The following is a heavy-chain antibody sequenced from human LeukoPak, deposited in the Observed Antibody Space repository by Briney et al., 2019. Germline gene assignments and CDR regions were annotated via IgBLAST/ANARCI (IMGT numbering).Heavy chain of an antibody. D-gene: IGHD3-9*01. CDR3: AGDAGHFHWLFTFDG. CDR2: ISSSSSTI. V-gene: IGHV3-48*02. J-gene: IGHJ4*02. CDR1: GFTFSSYS. Sequence: GGSLRLSCAASGFTFSSYSMNWVRQAPGKGLEWVSYISSSSSTIYYADSVKGRFTISRDNAKNSLYLQMNSLRDEDTAVYYCAGDAGHFHWLFTFDGWGQGTLVTVCS.